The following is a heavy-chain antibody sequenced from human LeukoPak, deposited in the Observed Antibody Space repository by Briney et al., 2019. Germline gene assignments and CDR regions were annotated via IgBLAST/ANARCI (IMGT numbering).Heavy chain of an antibody. J-gene: IGHJ6*03. V-gene: IGHV3-9*01. Sequence: GGSLRLSCAASGYSFNGCDNWGCRQAPRGGVQGGSGISWNSGSIDYADSVKGRFTISRDKAKNYLYLQMNTLTAEDTALYYWSKDNSVGSYYNYYYMDVWGKGTTVTVSS. CDR2: ISWNSGSI. CDR3: SKDNSVGSYYNYYYMDV. D-gene: IGHD1-26*01. CDR1: GYSFNGCD.